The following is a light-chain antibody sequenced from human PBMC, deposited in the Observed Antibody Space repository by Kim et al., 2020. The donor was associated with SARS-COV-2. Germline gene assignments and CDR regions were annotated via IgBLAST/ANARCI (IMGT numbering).Light chain of an antibody. CDR3: SSYTSSSTLGV. V-gene: IGLV2-14*03. Sequence: QSITISCPGSTSDIGNSNYVSWYQQHPGKAPKLIIYDLTYRPSGVSSRFSASKSGNTASLTISGLQADDEADYYCSSYTSSSTLGVFGGGTQLTVL. J-gene: IGLJ3*02. CDR1: TSDIGNSNY. CDR2: DLT.